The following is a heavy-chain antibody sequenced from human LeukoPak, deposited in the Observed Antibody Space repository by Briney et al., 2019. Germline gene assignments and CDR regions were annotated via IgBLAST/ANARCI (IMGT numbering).Heavy chain of an antibody. J-gene: IGHJ4*02. CDR2: IYNGGNT. Sequence: PSETLSLTCTVSGGSISNYYWSWIRQPPGKGLEWIGYIYNGGNTDYNPFLKSRVTISVDTSKNQFSLKLNSVTAADTAVYYCARDREFSYWGQGTLVTVSS. V-gene: IGHV4-59*01. CDR3: ARDREFSY. CDR1: GGSISNYY. D-gene: IGHD3-10*01.